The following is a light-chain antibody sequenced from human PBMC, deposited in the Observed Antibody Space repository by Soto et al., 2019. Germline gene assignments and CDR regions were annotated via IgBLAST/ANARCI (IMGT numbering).Light chain of an antibody. CDR2: AAS. J-gene: IGKJ4*01. CDR3: QQYYSYPLT. V-gene: IGKV1-8*01. Sequence: AIRMTQSPSSLSASTGDRVTITCRASQGISSYIAWYQQKPGKAPKLLIYAASTLQSGVPSRFSGSGSGTDFTLTISCLQSEEFATYYCQQYYSYPLTFGGGTKVEIK. CDR1: QGISSY.